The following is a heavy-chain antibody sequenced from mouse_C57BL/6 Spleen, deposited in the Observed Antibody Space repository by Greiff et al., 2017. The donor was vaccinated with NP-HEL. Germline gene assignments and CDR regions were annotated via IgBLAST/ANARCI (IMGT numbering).Heavy chain of an antibody. D-gene: IGHD2-4*01. Sequence: EVKLEESGEGLVKPGGSLKLSCAASGFTFSSYAMSWVRQTPEKRLEWVAYISSGGDYIYYADTVKGRFTISRDNARNTLYLQMSSLKSEDTAMYYCTREMITTNAMDYWGQGTSVTVSS. CDR2: ISSGGDYI. J-gene: IGHJ4*01. CDR3: TREMITTNAMDY. V-gene: IGHV5-9-1*02. CDR1: GFTFSSYA.